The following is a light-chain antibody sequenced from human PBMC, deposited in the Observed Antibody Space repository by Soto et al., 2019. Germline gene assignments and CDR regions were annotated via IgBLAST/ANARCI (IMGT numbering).Light chain of an antibody. CDR2: DAS. V-gene: IGKV3-11*01. CDR3: QQRGNWPLT. Sequence: EIVLWQSPATLSLSPGEGATLSCRASQSFSSYLAWYQRKPGQAPRLLIYDASNRATGIPARFSGSGSGTAFTLTISSLEPEDFAVYYCQQRGNWPLTFGGGTKGDIK. J-gene: IGKJ4*01. CDR1: QSFSSY.